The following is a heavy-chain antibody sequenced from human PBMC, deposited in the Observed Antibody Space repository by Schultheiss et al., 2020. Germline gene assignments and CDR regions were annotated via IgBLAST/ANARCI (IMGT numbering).Heavy chain of an antibody. J-gene: IGHJ4*02. Sequence: SETLSLTCTVSGGSVSSGSYYWSWIRQPPGKGLEWIGYIYYSGSTNYNPSLKSRVTISVDTSKNQFSLKLSSVTAADTAVYYCARESITMVRAIDYWGQGTLGTGS. CDR3: ARESITMVRAIDY. CDR2: IYYSGST. V-gene: IGHV4-61*01. D-gene: IGHD3-10*01. CDR1: GGSVSSGSYY.